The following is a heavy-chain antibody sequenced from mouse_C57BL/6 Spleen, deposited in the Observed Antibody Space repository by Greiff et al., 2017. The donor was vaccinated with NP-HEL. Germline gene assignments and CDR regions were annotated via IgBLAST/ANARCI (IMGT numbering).Heavy chain of an antibody. CDR2: INPNNGGT. Sequence: QVQLQQSGAELVKPGASVKLSCKASGYTFTSYWMHWVKQRPGRGLEWIGDINPNNGGTSYNQKFKGKATLTVDKSSSTAYMELRSLTSEDSAVYYCAKPTYGSWFAYWGQGTLVTVSA. J-gene: IGHJ3*01. CDR1: GYTFTSYW. CDR3: AKPTYGSWFAY. D-gene: IGHD2-2*01. V-gene: IGHV1-53*01.